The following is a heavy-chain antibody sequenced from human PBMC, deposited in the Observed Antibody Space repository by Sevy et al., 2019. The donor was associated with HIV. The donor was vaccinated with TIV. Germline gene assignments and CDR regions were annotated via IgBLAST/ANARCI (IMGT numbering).Heavy chain of an antibody. CDR2: IYYSGST. V-gene: IGHV4-39*01. CDR1: GGSISSSSYY. Sequence: SETLSLTCTVSGGSISSSSYYWGWIRQPPGKGLEWIGSIYYSGSTYYNPSLKSRVTISVDTSKNQFSLKLSSVTAADTAVYYCARWRFGELPPRSNPEQDYWGQGTLVTVSS. CDR3: ARWRFGELPPRSNPEQDY. J-gene: IGHJ4*02. D-gene: IGHD3-10*01.